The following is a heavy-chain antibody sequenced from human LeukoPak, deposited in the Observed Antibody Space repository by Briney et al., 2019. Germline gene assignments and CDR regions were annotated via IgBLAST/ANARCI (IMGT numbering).Heavy chain of an antibody. CDR3: ARAPYSSSWYYFDH. D-gene: IGHD6-13*01. V-gene: IGHV3-74*01. Sequence: PGGSLRLSCAASGFTFSRYWMHWVRQAPGKGLVWVSRINSDGSNTYYADSVKGRFTISRDNAKNSLYLQMSSLRAEDTAVYYCARAPYSSSWYYFDHWGQGTLVTVSS. CDR2: INSDGSNT. CDR1: GFTFSRYW. J-gene: IGHJ4*02.